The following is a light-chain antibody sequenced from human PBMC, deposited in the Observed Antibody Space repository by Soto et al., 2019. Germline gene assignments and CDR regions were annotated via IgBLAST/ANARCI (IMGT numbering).Light chain of an antibody. CDR1: QSVSSTY. V-gene: IGKV3-20*01. Sequence: EIVLTQSPGPQSLSPGERANISCRASQSVSSTYFAWYQQKPGQSPRLLIYGGSNRASGIPDRFSGSWSGIDFSFTIIRLEPEDFAVYVCQQYGNALSFGGGTKVDIK. CDR3: QQYGNALS. CDR2: GGS. J-gene: IGKJ4*01.